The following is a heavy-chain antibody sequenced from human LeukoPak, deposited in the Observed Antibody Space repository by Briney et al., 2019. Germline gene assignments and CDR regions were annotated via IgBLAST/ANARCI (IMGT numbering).Heavy chain of an antibody. Sequence: KPSETLSLTCTVSGGSISSYYWGWIRQPPGKGLEWIGSIYYSGSTYYNPSLKSRVTISVDTSKNQFSLKLSSVTAADTAVYYCARARVYGDYVGLFDYWGQGTLVTVSS. V-gene: IGHV4-39*07. J-gene: IGHJ4*02. D-gene: IGHD4-17*01. CDR1: GGSISSYY. CDR3: ARARVYGDYVGLFDY. CDR2: IYYSGST.